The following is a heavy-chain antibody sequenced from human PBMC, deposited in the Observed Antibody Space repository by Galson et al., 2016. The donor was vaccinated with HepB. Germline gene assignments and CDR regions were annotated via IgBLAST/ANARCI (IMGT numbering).Heavy chain of an antibody. D-gene: IGHD6-6*01. V-gene: IGHV3-23*01. CDR1: GFTFNNYGGYP. CDR3: ARDGGSSWGIEGYFDY. CDR2: ISGSGGST. Sequence: SLRLSCAASGFTFNNYGGYPMNWVRQAPGKGLEWVSTISGSGGSTFYTDSVKGRFTISRDNSKNTLFLQMNGLRADDTAIYFCARDGGSSWGIEGYFDYWGRGTLVTVSS. J-gene: IGHJ4*02.